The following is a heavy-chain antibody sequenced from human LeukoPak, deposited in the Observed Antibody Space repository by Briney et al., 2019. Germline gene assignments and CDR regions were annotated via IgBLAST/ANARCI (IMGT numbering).Heavy chain of an antibody. D-gene: IGHD6-19*01. CDR3: ARRYSSGWYGYFQH. CDR2: IYYSGST. Sequence: SETLSLTCTVSGGSTSSSSYYWGWIRQPPGNGLQWFGSIYYSGSTYYNPSLKSRVTISVDTSKNQFSLKLSSVTAADTAVYYCARRYSSGWYGYFQHWGQGTLVTVSS. V-gene: IGHV4-39*01. J-gene: IGHJ1*01. CDR1: GGSTSSSSYY.